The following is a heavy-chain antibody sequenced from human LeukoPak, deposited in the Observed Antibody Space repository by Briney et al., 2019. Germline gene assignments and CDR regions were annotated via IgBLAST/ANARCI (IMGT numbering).Heavy chain of an antibody. V-gene: IGHV1-18*01. CDR1: GYTFTSYG. CDR3: AGVEEEYSSLYYFDY. J-gene: IGHJ4*02. Sequence: ASVKVSCKASGYTFTSYGISWVRQAPGQGLEWMGWISAYNGNTNYAQKLQGRVTMTTDTSTSTAYMELRSLRSDDTAVYYCAGVEEEYSSLYYFDYWGQGTLVTVSS. CDR2: ISAYNGNT. D-gene: IGHD6-13*01.